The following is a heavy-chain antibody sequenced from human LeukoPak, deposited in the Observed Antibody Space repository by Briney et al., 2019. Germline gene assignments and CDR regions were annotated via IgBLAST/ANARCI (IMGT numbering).Heavy chain of an antibody. V-gene: IGHV3-21*01. CDR1: GFTFSSYS. Sequence: PGGSLRLSCAASGFTFSSYSMNWVRQAPGKGLEWVSSISSSSSYIYYADSVKGRFTISRDNAKNSLYLQMNSLRAEDTAVYYCARDHSSGYYSYYYYMDVWGKGTTVTISS. J-gene: IGHJ6*03. D-gene: IGHD3-22*01. CDR2: ISSSSSYI. CDR3: ARDHSSGYYSYYYYMDV.